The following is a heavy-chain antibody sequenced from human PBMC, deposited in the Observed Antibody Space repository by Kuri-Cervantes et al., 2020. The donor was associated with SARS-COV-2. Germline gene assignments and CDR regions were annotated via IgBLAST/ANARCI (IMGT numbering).Heavy chain of an antibody. V-gene: IGHV1-69*05. CDR3: ARFTDYYDSSGVDY. J-gene: IGHJ4*02. CDR1: GYTFTGYY. CDR2: IIPIFGTA. D-gene: IGHD3-22*01. Sequence: SVKVSCKASGYTFTGYYMHWVRQAPGQGLEWMGGIIPIFGTANYAQKFQGRVTITTDESTGTAYMELSSLRSEDTAVYYCARFTDYYDSSGVDYWGQGTLVTVSS.